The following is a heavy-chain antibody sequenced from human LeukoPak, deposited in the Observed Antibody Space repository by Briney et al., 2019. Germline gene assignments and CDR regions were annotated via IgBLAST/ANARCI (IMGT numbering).Heavy chain of an antibody. D-gene: IGHD2-15*01. Sequence: GESLKISCKGSGYSFTSYWIGWVRQMPGKGLEWMGIIYPGDSDTRYSPSFQGQVTISADKSISTAYLQWSSLKASDTATYYCASTTLGYCSGGSCYPVGFDYWGQGTLVTVSS. CDR3: ASTTLGYCSGGSCYPVGFDY. J-gene: IGHJ4*02. V-gene: IGHV5-51*01. CDR1: GYSFTSYW. CDR2: IYPGDSDT.